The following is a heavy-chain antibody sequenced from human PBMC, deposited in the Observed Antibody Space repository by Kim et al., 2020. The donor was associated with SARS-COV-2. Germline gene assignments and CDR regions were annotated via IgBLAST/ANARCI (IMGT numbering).Heavy chain of an antibody. J-gene: IGHJ4*02. V-gene: IGHV3-23*01. Sequence: GGSLRLSCTTSGFTFTGYAMSWVRQAPGKGLEWVSSIDGSDGTTYYVDSVEGRFTISRDNSKNTLYLQMNTVRADDTAIYYCIKGGWEWFWDHWGQGTRVTVSS. CDR1: GFTFTGYA. D-gene: IGHD3-3*01. CDR2: IDGSDGTT. CDR3: IKGGWEWFWDH.